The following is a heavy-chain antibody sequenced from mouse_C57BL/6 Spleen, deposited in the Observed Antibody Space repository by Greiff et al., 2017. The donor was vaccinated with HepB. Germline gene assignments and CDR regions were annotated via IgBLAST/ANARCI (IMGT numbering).Heavy chain of an antibody. Sequence: DVMLVESGGGLVQPKGSLKLSCAASGFSFNTYAMNWVRQAPGKGLEWVARIRSKSNNYATYYADSVKDRFTISRDDSESMLYLQMNNLKTEDTAMYYCVRRSKDAMDYWGQGTSVTVSS. CDR2: IRSKSNNYAT. CDR3: VRRSKDAMDY. CDR1: GFSFNTYA. J-gene: IGHJ4*01. D-gene: IGHD1-1*01. V-gene: IGHV10-1*01.